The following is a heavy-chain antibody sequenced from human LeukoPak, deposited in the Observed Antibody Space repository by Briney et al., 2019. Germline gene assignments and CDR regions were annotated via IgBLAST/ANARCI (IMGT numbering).Heavy chain of an antibody. CDR1: GGSVSSGNSF. Sequence: PSETLSLTCTVSGGSVSSGNSFWSWIRQPPGKGLEWIGYIYHSGNTNYNPSLRSRVTISVDTSKSQLSLKLNSVTTADTAVYYCARDSRGMDVWGQGTTVTVSS. CDR3: ARDSRGMDV. CDR2: IYHSGNT. V-gene: IGHV4-61*01. J-gene: IGHJ6*02.